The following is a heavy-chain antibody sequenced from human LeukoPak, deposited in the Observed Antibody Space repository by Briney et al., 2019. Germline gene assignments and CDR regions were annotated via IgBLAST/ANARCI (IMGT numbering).Heavy chain of an antibody. CDR1: GLTFSNYS. CDR3: VKERDRGVDVADDFDL. V-gene: IGHV3-53*01. D-gene: IGHD6-19*01. J-gene: IGHJ4*02. CDR2: ISIRAFT. Sequence: GGSLRLSCAASGLTFSNYSMAWVRQAPGRGLEWVAAISIRAFTLYSDSVKGRFIISRDNSKNTLYLQMGNLRAEDTAVYYCVKERDRGVDVADDFDLWGQGTLVTVSS.